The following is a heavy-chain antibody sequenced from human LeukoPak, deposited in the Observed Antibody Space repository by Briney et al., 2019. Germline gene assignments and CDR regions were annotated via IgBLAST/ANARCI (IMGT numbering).Heavy chain of an antibody. V-gene: IGHV3-21*01. D-gene: IGHD3-3*01. CDR3: ARGGGHRYRYDFWSGYYYFDY. Sequence: PGGSLRLSCAASGFTFSSYAMHWVRQAPGKGLEWVSSISSSSSYIYYADSVKGRFTISRDNAKNSLYLQMNSLRAEDTAVCYCARGGGHRYRYDFWSGYYYFDYWGQGTLVTVSS. CDR1: GFTFSSYA. CDR2: ISSSSSYI. J-gene: IGHJ4*02.